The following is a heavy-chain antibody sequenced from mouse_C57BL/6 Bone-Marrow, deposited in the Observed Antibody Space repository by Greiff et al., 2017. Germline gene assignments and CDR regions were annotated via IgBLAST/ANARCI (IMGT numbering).Heavy chain of an antibody. D-gene: IGHD2-9*01. Sequence: QVQLQQPGAELVKPGASVKMSCKASGYTFTSYWITWVKQRPGQGLEWIGDIYPGSGSTNYNEKFKRKATLTVDTSSSTAYMQLSSLTSEDSAVYYCARSYCGCGVCYYAMDYWGQGTSVTVSS. CDR2: IYPGSGST. CDR3: ARSYCGCGVCYYAMDY. J-gene: IGHJ4*01. CDR1: GYTFTSYW. V-gene: IGHV1-55*01.